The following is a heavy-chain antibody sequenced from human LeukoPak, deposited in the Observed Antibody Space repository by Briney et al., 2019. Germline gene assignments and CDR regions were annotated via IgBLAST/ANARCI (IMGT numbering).Heavy chain of an antibody. V-gene: IGHV1-2*02. D-gene: IGHD3-3*01. CDR2: INPNSGGT. Sequence: ASVKVSCKASGYTFTGYYMHWVRQAPGQGLEWMGWINPNSGGTNYAQKFQGRVTMTRDTSISTAYMELSRLRSDDTAVYYCAREIVERFLSRGDLHDWGQGTLVTVSS. CDR3: AREIVERFLSRGDLHD. J-gene: IGHJ4*02. CDR1: GYTFTGYY.